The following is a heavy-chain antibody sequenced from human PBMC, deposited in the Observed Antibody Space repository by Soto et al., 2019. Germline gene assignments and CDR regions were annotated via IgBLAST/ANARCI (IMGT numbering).Heavy chain of an antibody. Sequence: QVQLQESGPGLVKPSETLSLTCTVSGGTISRYYWSWIRQPPGKGLEWIGYMYNTGSTVYNPSFKGRVTISVDTSKNQFSLKLKSVTAADTAVYYCARDLWGYCGTDCYPLDVWGQGTTVTVSS. CDR3: ARDLWGYCGTDCYPLDV. CDR2: MYNTGST. CDR1: GGTISRYY. V-gene: IGHV4-59*01. D-gene: IGHD2-21*02. J-gene: IGHJ6*02.